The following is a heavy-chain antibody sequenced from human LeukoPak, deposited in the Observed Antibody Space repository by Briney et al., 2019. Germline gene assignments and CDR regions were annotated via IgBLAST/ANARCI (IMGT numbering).Heavy chain of an antibody. CDR1: GGTFSSYA. Sequence: ASVKVSCKASGGTFSSYAISWVRQAPGQGLEWMGRIIPIHGIANYAQKFQGRVTITADKSTSTAYMELSSLRSEDTAVYYCARVAAILDYYYGMDVWGQGTTVTVSS. J-gene: IGHJ6*02. D-gene: IGHD5-18*01. V-gene: IGHV1-69*04. CDR3: ARVAAILDYYYGMDV. CDR2: IIPIHGIA.